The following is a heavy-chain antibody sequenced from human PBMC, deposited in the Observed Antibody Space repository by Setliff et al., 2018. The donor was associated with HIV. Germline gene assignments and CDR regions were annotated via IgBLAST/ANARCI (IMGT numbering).Heavy chain of an antibody. V-gene: IGHV3-13*01. J-gene: IGHJ4*02. CDR1: GFAFSSYA. D-gene: IGHD2-2*01. CDR3: ARGEPTILIEPAAFFDH. Sequence: PGGSLRLSCAASGFAFSSYALHWVRRAPGKGLEWVSAIGTGGDTYYADSVMGRFTISRDNAKNSLYLQMNSLRAEDTAVYYCARGEPTILIEPAAFFDHWGQGTLVTVSS. CDR2: IGTGGDT.